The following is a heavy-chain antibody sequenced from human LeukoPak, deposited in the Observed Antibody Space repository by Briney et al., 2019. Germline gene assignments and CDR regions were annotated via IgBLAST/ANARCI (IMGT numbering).Heavy chain of an antibody. CDR2: ISAYNGNT. V-gene: IGHV1-18*01. J-gene: IGHJ4*02. CDR3: ASGYSSSWYGGQVDD. Sequence: ASVKVSCKASGYTFTSYGISWVRQAPGQGLEWMGWISAYNGNTNYAQKLQGRVTITADKSTSTAYMELSSLRSEDTAVYYCASGYSSSWYGGQVDDWGQGTLVTVSS. CDR1: GYTFTSYG. D-gene: IGHD6-13*01.